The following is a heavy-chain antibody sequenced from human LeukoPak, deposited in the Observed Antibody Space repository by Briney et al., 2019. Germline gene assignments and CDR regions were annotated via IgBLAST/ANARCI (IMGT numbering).Heavy chain of an antibody. D-gene: IGHD4-17*01. J-gene: IGHJ4*02. Sequence: KPSETLSLTCAVYGGSFSGYYWSWIRQPPGKGLEWIGGINHSGSTNYNPSLKSRVTISVDTSKNQFSLKLSSVTAADTAVYYCARGPSDYGDYLFDYWGQGTLVTVSS. CDR3: ARGPSDYGDYLFDY. V-gene: IGHV4-34*01. CDR2: INHSGST. CDR1: GGSFSGYY.